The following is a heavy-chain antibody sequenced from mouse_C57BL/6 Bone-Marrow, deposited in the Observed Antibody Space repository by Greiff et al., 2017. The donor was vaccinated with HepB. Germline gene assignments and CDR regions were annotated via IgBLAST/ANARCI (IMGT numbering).Heavy chain of an antibody. V-gene: IGHV3-6*01. CDR1: GYSITSGYY. CDR2: ISYDGSN. Sequence: EVKLQESGPGLVKPSQSLSLTCSVTGYSITSGYYWNWIRQFPGNKLEWMGYISYDGSNNYNPSLKNRISITRDTSKNQFLLKLNSVTTEDTATYYCARVYYDYDGYAMDYWGQGTSVTVSS. J-gene: IGHJ4*01. CDR3: ARVYYDYDGYAMDY. D-gene: IGHD2-4*01.